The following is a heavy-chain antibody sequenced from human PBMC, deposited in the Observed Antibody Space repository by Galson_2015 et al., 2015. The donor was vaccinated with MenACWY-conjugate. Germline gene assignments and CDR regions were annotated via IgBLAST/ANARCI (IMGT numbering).Heavy chain of an antibody. J-gene: IGHJ6*02. D-gene: IGHD3-10*01. CDR2: IYSGGNT. CDR1: GLTVSSNY. CDR3: ARDRRFSTRGVLTSSWIDV. Sequence: SLRLSCAASGLTVSSNYMSWVRQAPGKGLEWVSIIYSGGNTYYADSVKGRFTISRDNSKNTLYLQMNSLRAEDTAVYYCARDRRFSTRGVLTSSWIDVWGQGTPVTVSS. V-gene: IGHV3-53*01.